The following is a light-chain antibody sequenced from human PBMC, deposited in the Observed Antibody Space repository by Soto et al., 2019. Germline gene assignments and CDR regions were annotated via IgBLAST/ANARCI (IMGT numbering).Light chain of an antibody. Sequence: IVLTQSPGTLSLSPGERATLSCRASQCVSSSYLAWYQQKPGQAPRLLIYGASSRATGIPDRFSGSGSGTDFTLTISRLEPEDFAVYYCQQYGSSQTFGQGTKVDIK. CDR2: GAS. CDR3: QQYGSSQT. J-gene: IGKJ1*01. V-gene: IGKV3-20*01. CDR1: QCVSSSY.